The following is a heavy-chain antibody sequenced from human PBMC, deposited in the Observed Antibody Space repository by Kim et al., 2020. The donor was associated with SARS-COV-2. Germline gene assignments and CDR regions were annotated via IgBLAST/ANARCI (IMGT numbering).Heavy chain of an antibody. J-gene: IGHJ6*02. D-gene: IGHD2-21*02. CDR3: AGDVPVVTSGYYYYYYGMDV. CDR2: LYSGGTT. CDR1: AFSVSSSY. V-gene: IGHV3-66*02. Sequence: GGSLRLSCTASAFSVSSSYMNWVRQAPGKGLEWVSSLYSGGTTYYADSVKGRFTISRDNFKNTLYLQMDSLTVEDTAVYYCAGDVPVVTSGYYYYYYGMDVWGRGTTVTVSS.